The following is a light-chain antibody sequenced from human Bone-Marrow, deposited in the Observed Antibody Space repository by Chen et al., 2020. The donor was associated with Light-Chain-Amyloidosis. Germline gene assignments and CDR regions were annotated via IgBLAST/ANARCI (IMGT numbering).Light chain of an antibody. V-gene: IGLV3-21*04. CDR1: NIGSKT. J-gene: IGLJ2*01. CDR3: QVWDTINDHPV. CDR2: QDS. Sequence: SYVLTQTPSVSAAPGKTATFTCYGDNIGSKTTRWYQQRPGQAPALVIYQDSERPSGIPERFSGSNSGNSATLTSSSVEVGDEADYYCQVWDTINDHPVFGGGTKLTVL.